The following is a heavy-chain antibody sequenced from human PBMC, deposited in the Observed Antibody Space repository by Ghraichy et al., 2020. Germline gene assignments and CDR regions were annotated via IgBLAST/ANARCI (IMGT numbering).Heavy chain of an antibody. J-gene: IGHJ6*02. D-gene: IGHD3-3*01. Sequence: GGSLRLSCAASGFTFSSYGMHWVRQAPGKGLEWVAVIWYDGSNKYYADSVKGRFTISRDNSKNTLYLQMNSLRAEDTAVYYCARHDFWKGMDVWGQGTTVTVSS. V-gene: IGHV3-33*01. CDR3: ARHDFWKGMDV. CDR1: GFTFSSYG. CDR2: IWYDGSNK.